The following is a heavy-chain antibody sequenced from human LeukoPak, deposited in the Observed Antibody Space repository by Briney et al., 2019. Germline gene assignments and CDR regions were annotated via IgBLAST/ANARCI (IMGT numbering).Heavy chain of an antibody. V-gene: IGHV3-9*01. CDR3: AKDGFGDDYGMDV. D-gene: IGHD3-10*01. CDR2: ISWNSGSI. J-gene: IGHJ6*02. CDR1: GFSFDDYA. Sequence: PGGSLRLSCAASGFSFDDYAMHWVRQAPGKGLEWVSGISWNSGSIGYADSVKGRFTISRDNAKNSLYLQMNSLRAEDTALYYCAKDGFGDDYGMDVWGQGTTVTVSS.